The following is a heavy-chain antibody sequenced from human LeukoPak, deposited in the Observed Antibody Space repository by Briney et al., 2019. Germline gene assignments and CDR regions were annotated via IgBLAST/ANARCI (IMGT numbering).Heavy chain of an antibody. CDR2: IRYDGSSK. Sequence: GGSLRLSCAASGFTFSSYGMQWVRQAPGKGLEWVAFIRYDGSSKHYADPVKGRFTISRDNSKNTLYLQMNSLRAEDTAVYYCAKGGRFLWFDIDVWGQGTTVTVSS. J-gene: IGHJ6*02. CDR1: GFTFSSYG. D-gene: IGHD3-10*01. CDR3: AKGGRFLWFDIDV. V-gene: IGHV3-30*02.